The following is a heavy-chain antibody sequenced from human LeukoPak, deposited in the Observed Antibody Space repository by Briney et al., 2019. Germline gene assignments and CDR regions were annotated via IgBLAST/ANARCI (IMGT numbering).Heavy chain of an antibody. V-gene: IGHV4-31*03. CDR2: IYYSGST. D-gene: IGHD3-3*01. Sequence: SEALSLTCTVSGGSISSGGYYWSWIRQHPGKGLEWIGYIYYSGSTYYNPSLKSRVTISVDTSKNQFSLKLSSVTAADTAVYYCARGPPWSGWFDPWGQGTLVTVSS. J-gene: IGHJ5*02. CDR1: GGSISSGGYY. CDR3: ARGPPWSGWFDP.